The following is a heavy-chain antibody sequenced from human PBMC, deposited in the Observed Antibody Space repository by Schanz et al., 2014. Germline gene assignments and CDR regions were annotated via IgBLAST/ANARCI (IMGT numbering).Heavy chain of an antibody. CDR2: ISVYNHNK. D-gene: IGHD3-3*01. V-gene: IGHV1-18*01. CDR1: GYIFINSG. CDR3: ARDRRFFDRDDLYYFDS. Sequence: QVQVVQSGAELKKPGASVKVSCKASGYIFINSGISWVRQAPGQGLEWMGWISVYNHNKEYDQKFQGRVTMTTDTSTSTAYMALTDLRSDDTAVYYCARDRRFFDRDDLYYFDSWGQGTLVNVSS. J-gene: IGHJ4*02.